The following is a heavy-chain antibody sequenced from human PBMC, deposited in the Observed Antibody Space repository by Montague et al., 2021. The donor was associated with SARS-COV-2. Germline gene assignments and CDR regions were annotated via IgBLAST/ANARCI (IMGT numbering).Heavy chain of an antibody. Sequence: SETLSLTCTVSGGSISSSSYYWGWIRQPPGKGLEWIGSIYYSGSTYYNLSIKSSVTIFVDTSKNQFSLKLSSAAAAATAVYYCASPTYYYDSSGSDAFDIWGQGTMVTVSS. CDR1: GGSISSSSYY. V-gene: IGHV4-39*01. D-gene: IGHD3-22*01. CDR2: IYYSGST. CDR3: ASPTYYYDSSGSDAFDI. J-gene: IGHJ3*02.